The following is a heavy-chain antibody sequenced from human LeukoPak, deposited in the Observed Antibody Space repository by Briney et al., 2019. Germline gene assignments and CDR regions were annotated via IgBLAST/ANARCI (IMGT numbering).Heavy chain of an antibody. J-gene: IGHJ4*02. V-gene: IGHV3-23*01. D-gene: IGHD3-16*02. CDR2: ISSTIDRT. Sequence: GGSLRLSCEASGLTFSDYAMSWVRQAPGKGLEWVSTISSTIDRTYYADSVKGRFTISRDNSKNTLYLQMSSLRAEDTAVYYCAKEGGYDYVWGSLRSTPFFFDYWGQGTLVTVSS. CDR1: GLTFSDYA. CDR3: AKEGGYDYVWGSLRSTPFFFDY.